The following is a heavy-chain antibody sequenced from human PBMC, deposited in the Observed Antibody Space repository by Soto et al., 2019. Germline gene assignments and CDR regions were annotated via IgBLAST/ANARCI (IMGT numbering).Heavy chain of an antibody. J-gene: IGHJ5*02. CDR3: ARDLDYGDYSWFDP. D-gene: IGHD4-17*01. CDR1: GFTFSDYY. CDR2: ISSSGSTI. V-gene: IGHV3-11*01. Sequence: GGSLRLSCAASGFTFSDYYMSWIRQAPGKGLEWVSYISSSGSTIYYADSVKGRFTISRDNAKNSLYLQMNSLRAEDTAVYYCARDLDYGDYSWFDPWGQGTLVTGSS.